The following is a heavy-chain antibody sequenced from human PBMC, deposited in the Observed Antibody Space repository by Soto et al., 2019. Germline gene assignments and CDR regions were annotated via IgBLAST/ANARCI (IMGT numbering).Heavy chain of an antibody. CDR3: AKGRGPDYYYGMDV. V-gene: IGHV3-23*01. J-gene: IGHJ6*02. D-gene: IGHD3-10*01. CDR2: ISGSGGST. CDR1: GFTFSICA. Sequence: GESLRLSCAASGFTFSICAMSWVRQAPGKGLEWVSAISGSGGSTYYADSVKGRFTISRDNSKNTLYLQMNSLRAEDTAVYYCAKGRGPDYYYGMDVWGQGTTVTVSS.